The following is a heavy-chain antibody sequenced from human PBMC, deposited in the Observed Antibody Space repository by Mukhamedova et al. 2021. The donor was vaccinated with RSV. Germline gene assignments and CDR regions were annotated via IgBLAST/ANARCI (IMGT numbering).Heavy chain of an antibody. J-gene: IGHJ4*02. V-gene: IGHV3-21*01. D-gene: IGHD3-10*01. Sequence: VSSISSSSGYIYYADSVKGRFTISRDNAKNSLYLQMNSLRAEDTAVYFCARVECRGPGGDDYWGQGTLGTVSS. CDR3: ARVECRGPGGDDY. CDR2: ISSSSGYI.